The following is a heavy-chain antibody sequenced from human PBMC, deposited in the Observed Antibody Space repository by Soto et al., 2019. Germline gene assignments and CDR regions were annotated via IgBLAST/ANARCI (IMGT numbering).Heavy chain of an antibody. CDR2: IYTGDSDT. V-gene: IGHV5-51*01. CDR1: GDSFTTYW. D-gene: IGHD2-15*01. J-gene: IGHJ6*02. CDR3: TRQSTKRIGRIYYYYKGRDV. Sequence: EVQLVQSGPEVKKPGESLQISCKGFGDSFTTYWVGWVRQMPGKGLEWVGIIYTGDSDTTYSPCFQGRVTMSPDRSISTAYLQWSRMKASDSATYYCTRQSTKRIGRIYYYYKGRDVWGQGTTVTVSS.